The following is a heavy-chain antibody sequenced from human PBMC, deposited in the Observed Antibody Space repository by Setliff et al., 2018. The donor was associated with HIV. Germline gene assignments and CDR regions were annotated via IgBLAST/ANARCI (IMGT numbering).Heavy chain of an antibody. V-gene: IGHV4-59*01. Sequence: SETLSLTCTVSDNSITNYYWNWIRQPPGKGLEWIGYMHYSGRTSYNPSLKSRVTTSVNTSKNRLSLNLSSVTAADTAVYYCARWGETTGIKAFDLWGQGTMVTVSS. CDR2: MHYSGRT. J-gene: IGHJ3*01. D-gene: IGHD1-1*01. CDR1: DNSITNYY. CDR3: ARWGETTGIKAFDL.